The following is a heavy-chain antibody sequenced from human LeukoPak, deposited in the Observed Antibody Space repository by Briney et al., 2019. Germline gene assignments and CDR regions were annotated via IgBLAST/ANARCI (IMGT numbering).Heavy chain of an antibody. CDR3: ARVRFEAAAGTGWFDP. CDR2: IYYSGST. CDR1: GGSISSYY. D-gene: IGHD6-13*01. Sequence: SETLSLTCTVSGGSISSYYWSWIRQPPGKGLEWIGYIYYSGSTNYNPSLKSRVTISVDTSKNQFSLKLSSVTAADTAVYYCARVRFEAAAGTGWFDPWGQGTLVTVSS. V-gene: IGHV4-59*01. J-gene: IGHJ5*02.